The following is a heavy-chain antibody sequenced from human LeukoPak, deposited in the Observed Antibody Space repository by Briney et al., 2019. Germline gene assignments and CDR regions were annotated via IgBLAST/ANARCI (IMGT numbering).Heavy chain of an antibody. V-gene: IGHV4-39*01. Sequence: NSSETLSLTCTVSGGSISSSSYYWGWIRQPPGKGLEWIGSIYYSGSTYYNPSLKSRVTISVDTSKNQFSLKLSSVTAADTAGYYCAQQLGGYWGQGTLVTVSS. J-gene: IGHJ4*02. CDR1: GGSISSSSYY. CDR3: AQQLGGY. CDR2: IYYSGST. D-gene: IGHD6-13*01.